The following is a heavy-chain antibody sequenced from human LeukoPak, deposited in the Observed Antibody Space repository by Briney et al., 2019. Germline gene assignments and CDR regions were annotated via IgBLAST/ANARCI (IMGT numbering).Heavy chain of an antibody. J-gene: IGHJ4*02. CDR1: GFTVSSYW. D-gene: IGHD6-6*01. CDR2: INSDGSST. V-gene: IGHV3-74*01. CDR3: ARGYGSSRGWY. Sequence: GGSLRLSCAASGFTVSSYWMHWVRQAPGKGLVWVSRINSDGSSTSYADSVKGRFTISRDNAKNTLYLQMNSLRAEDTAVYYCARGYGSSRGWYWGQGTLVTVSS.